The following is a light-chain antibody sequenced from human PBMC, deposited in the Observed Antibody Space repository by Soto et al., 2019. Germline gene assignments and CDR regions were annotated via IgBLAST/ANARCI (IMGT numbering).Light chain of an antibody. CDR1: SRDVGNYNF. Sequence: QSVLTQPASVSGSPGQSITVSCTGTSRDVGNYNFVSWYQQHPGKAPKVIIYDVSNLPSGVSDRFSASKSGNTASLTISGLQTEDEAVYFCSSYTSGSVLFGGGTKVTVL. CDR3: SSYTSGSVL. CDR2: DVS. J-gene: IGLJ3*02. V-gene: IGLV2-14*01.